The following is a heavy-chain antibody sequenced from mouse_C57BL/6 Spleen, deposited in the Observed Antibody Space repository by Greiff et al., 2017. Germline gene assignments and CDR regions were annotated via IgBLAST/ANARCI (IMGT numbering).Heavy chain of an antibody. CDR2: ISYDGSN. D-gene: IGHD1-1*01. Sequence: EVKLVESGPGLVKPSQSLSLTCSVTGYSITSGYYWNWIRQFPGNKLEWMGYISYDGSNNYNPSLKNRISITRDTSKNQFFLKLNSVTTEDTATYYCARYFTTEGCAYWGQGTLVTVSA. CDR1: GYSITSGYY. V-gene: IGHV3-6*01. J-gene: IGHJ3*01. CDR3: ARYFTTEGCAY.